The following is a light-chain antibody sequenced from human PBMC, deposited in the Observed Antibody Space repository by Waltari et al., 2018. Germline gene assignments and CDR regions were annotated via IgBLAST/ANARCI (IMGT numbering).Light chain of an antibody. V-gene: IGKV3-20*01. CDR3: QKYGRLPAT. J-gene: IGKJ1*01. Sequence: TVLTQSPGPLSLSPGERATLSCRASQSVSRTLAWYQQKPGQAPRLLIYDASTRATGIADRFSGSGSGTDFSLTISRLEPEDFAVYYCQKYGRLPATFGQGTKVEIK. CDR2: DAS. CDR1: QSVSRT.